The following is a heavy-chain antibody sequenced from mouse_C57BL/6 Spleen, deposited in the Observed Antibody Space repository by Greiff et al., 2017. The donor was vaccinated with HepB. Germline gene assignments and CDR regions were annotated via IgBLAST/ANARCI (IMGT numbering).Heavy chain of an antibody. J-gene: IGHJ2*01. Sequence: VQLQQSGAELVKPGASVKLSCKASGYTFTSYWMQWVKQRPGQGLEWIGEIDPSDSYTNYNQKFKGKATLTVDTSSSTAYMQLSSLTSEDSAVYYCLYGSSFDYWGQGTTLTVSS. D-gene: IGHD1-1*01. CDR1: GYTFTSYW. CDR3: LYGSSFDY. CDR2: IDPSDSYT. V-gene: IGHV1-50*01.